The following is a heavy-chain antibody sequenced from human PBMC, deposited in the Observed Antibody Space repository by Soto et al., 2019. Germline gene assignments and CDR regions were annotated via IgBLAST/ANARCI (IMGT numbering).Heavy chain of an antibody. V-gene: IGHV4-59*01. J-gene: IGHJ4*02. Sequence: PSETLSLTCPVSGGSISSYYWSWIRQPPGKGLEWIGYIYYSGSTNYNPSLKSRVTISVDTSKNQFSLKLSSVTAADTAVYYCAGRGIAVAGQYDGGQGTLVTVSS. CDR1: GGSISSYY. D-gene: IGHD6-19*01. CDR2: IYYSGST. CDR3: AGRGIAVAGQYD.